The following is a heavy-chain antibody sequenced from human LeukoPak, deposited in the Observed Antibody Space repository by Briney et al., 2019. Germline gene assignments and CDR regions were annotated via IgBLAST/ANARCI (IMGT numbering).Heavy chain of an antibody. Sequence: GGSLRLSCAASGFTVSSNYMSWVRQAPGKGLEWVSVIYSGGSTYYADSVKGRFTISRDNSKNTLYLQMNSLRAEDTAVYYCARDSAYDSSGYYVPYYYYYGMDVWAKGPRSPSP. D-gene: IGHD3-22*01. CDR2: IYSGGST. J-gene: IGHJ6*02. CDR1: GFTVSSNY. CDR3: ARDSAYDSSGYYVPYYYYYGMDV. V-gene: IGHV3-66*01.